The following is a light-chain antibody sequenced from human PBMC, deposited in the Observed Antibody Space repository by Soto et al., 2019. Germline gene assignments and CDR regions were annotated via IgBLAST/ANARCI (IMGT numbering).Light chain of an antibody. Sequence: QSALTQPRSVSGSPGQSVTISGTGTSSDVGGYNYVSWYQQHPGKATKLMIYDVSKRPSGVPDRFSGSKAGNTASLTISGLQAEDEADYYCCSNAGSYPYVVFGGEPKVTVL. V-gene: IGLV2-11*01. CDR1: SSDVGGYNY. J-gene: IGLJ2*01. CDR3: CSNAGSYPYVV. CDR2: DVS.